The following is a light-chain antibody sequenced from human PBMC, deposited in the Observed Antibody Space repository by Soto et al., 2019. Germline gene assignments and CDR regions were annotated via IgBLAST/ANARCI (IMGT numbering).Light chain of an antibody. V-gene: IGKV1-5*01. Sequence: DIQMTQSPSTLSASVGDRVTITCRASQSISSWLAWYQQKPGKAPKLLIYDASSLESGVPSRFSGSGSGTEFTLTISSLQPDDFAPYYCQQYHSFPFTFGPGTKVDIK. CDR1: QSISSW. CDR3: QQYHSFPFT. J-gene: IGKJ3*01. CDR2: DAS.